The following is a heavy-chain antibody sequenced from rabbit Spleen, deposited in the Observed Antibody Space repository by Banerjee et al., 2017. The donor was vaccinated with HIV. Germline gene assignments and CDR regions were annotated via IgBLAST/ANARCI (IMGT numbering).Heavy chain of an antibody. D-gene: IGHD1-1*01. CDR1: GFSFISSYD. Sequence: QSLEESGGGLVKPGASLTLTCTASGFSFISSYDMSWVRQAPGKGLEWIGFIYTGNGKNYYASWAKGRFTISKSSSTTVTLQMTSLTAADRATYFCARDLVGVIGWNFYLWGPGTLVTVS. CDR3: ARDLVGVIGWNFYL. V-gene: IGHV1S40*01. CDR2: IYTGNGKN. J-gene: IGHJ4*01.